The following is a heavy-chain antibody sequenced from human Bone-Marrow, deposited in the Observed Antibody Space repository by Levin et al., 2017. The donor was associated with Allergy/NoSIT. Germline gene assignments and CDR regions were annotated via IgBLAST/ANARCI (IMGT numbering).Heavy chain of an antibody. J-gene: IGHJ6*03. D-gene: IGHD3-9*01. CDR2: IWDNGNNK. CDR3: ARTFDTYYMDV. V-gene: IGHV3-33*01. Sequence: GGSLRLSCAASGFTLSTYGMHWVRQAPGKGLEWVTVIWDNGNNKYYAESVKGRFTISRDISKNTLYLQMNSLRVEDTAVYYCARTFDTYYMDVWGKGTTVTVSS. CDR1: GFTLSTYG.